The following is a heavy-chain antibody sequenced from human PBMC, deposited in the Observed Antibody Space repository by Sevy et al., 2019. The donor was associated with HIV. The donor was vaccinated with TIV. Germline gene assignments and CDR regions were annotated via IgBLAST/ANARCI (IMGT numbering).Heavy chain of an antibody. CDR2: IRHGGYT. V-gene: IGHV4-39*01. CDR3: VGPKLTYTNGWHYFDY. Sequence: SETLSLTCIVSGASITNTAYYWGWIRQSPGKGLEWIASIRHGGYTFYNPSLKSRVTISADTSGNQFFLKLTSVSAADTSIYYCVGPKLTYTNGWHYFDYWGQGTVVTVSS. D-gene: IGHD2-8*01. J-gene: IGHJ4*02. CDR1: GASITNTAYY.